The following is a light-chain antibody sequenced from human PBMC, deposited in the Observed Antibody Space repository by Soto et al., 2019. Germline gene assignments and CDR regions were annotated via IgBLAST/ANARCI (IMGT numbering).Light chain of an antibody. J-gene: IGKJ1*01. CDR3: QQYNSYWT. V-gene: IGKV1-5*01. Sequence: DIQKTQSPSTLSASVGDRVTITCRASQSITSRLAWYQKKAGKAPKLLIYDASSLESGVPSRFSGSGSGTEFTLTISSLQPDDFATYYCQQYNSYWTFGQGTKVDIK. CDR2: DAS. CDR1: QSITSR.